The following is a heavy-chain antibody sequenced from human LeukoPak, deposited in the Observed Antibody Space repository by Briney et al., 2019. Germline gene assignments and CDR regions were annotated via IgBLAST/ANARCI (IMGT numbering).Heavy chain of an antibody. CDR1: GGSIGSDY. V-gene: IGHV4-59*08. CDR3: AKYGNSGWVIDN. Sequence: SETLSLTCTASGGSIGSDYWTWIRQPPGKGLEYIGYIYYTGGTNYNPPLKSRVTISVDTSKNQFSLKLSSVTAADTAVYFCAKYGNSGWVIDNWGQGTLVTVSS. CDR2: IYYTGGT. D-gene: IGHD6-19*01. J-gene: IGHJ4*02.